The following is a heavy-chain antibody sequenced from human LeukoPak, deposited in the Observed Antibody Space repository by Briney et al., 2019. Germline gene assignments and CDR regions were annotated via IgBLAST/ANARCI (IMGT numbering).Heavy chain of an antibody. V-gene: IGHV5-10-1*01. Sequence: WICRVRQMPGKSPARLGRVDPSDPYTNYSPSFQGHVTISADTSISTAYLQWSSLRASDTAMYYCARQGSRDGYNSFDYWGQGTLVT. D-gene: IGHD5-24*01. J-gene: IGHJ4*02. CDR3: ARQGSRDGYNSFDY. CDR2: VDPSDPYT. CDR1: W.